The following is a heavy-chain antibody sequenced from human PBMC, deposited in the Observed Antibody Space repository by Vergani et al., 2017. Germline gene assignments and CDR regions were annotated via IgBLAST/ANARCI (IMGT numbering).Heavy chain of an antibody. Sequence: QVQLHESGPGLVKPSETLSLICSVSGVSMQSGSFYWTWIRQTAERRLEWMGRVYPSGTTNYNPSLKSRVTLSVDTSKNQLSLRMTSVTAADTAVYYCARDSWTSELRGVYWFDTWGQGTLVSVS. J-gene: IGHJ5*02. CDR1: GVSMQSGSFY. V-gene: IGHV4-61*02. CDR2: VYPSGTT. CDR3: ARDSWTSELRGVYWFDT. D-gene: IGHD3-10*01.